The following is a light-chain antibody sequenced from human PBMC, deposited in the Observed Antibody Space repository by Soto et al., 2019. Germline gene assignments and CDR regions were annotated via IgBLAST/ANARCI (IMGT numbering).Light chain of an antibody. CDR1: QSISSW. CDR2: KAS. J-gene: IGKJ1*01. Sequence: DIPMTQSPSTLSASVGDRVTITCRASQSISSWLAWYQQKPGKAPKLLIYKASSLESGVPSRFSGSGSGTEFTLTISSLQHDDFATYYFQQYNSYWTFGQGTKVEIK. V-gene: IGKV1-5*03. CDR3: QQYNSYWT.